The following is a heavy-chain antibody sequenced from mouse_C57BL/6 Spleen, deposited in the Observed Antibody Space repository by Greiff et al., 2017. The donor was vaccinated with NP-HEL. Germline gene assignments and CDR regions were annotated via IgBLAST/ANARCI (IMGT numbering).Heavy chain of an antibody. CDR2: IYPRSGNP. CDR1: GYTFTSYG. Sequence: QVQLQQSGAELARPGASVKLSCKASGYTFTSYGISWVKQRTGQGLEWIGEIYPRSGNPYYNEKFKGKATLTADKSSSTAYMELRSLTSEDSAVYFCARGNSNYNYYAMDYWGQGTSVTVSS. J-gene: IGHJ4*01. CDR3: ARGNSNYNYYAMDY. V-gene: IGHV1-81*01. D-gene: IGHD2-5*01.